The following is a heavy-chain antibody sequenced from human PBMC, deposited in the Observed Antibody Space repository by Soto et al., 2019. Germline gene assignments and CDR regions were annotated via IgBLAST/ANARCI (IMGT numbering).Heavy chain of an antibody. V-gene: IGHV1-69*13. CDR3: ARYSVRYDSSGYRLGLFDY. CDR2: IIPIFGTA. Sequence: GASVKVSCKASGGTFSSYAISWVRQAPGQGLEWMGGIIPIFGTANYAQKFQGRVTITADESTSTAYMELSSLRSEDTAVYYCARYSVRYDSSGYRLGLFDYWGQGTLVTVSS. CDR1: GGTFSSYA. D-gene: IGHD3-22*01. J-gene: IGHJ4*02.